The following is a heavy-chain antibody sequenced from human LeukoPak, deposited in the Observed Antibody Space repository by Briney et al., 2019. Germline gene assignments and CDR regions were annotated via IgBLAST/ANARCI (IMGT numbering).Heavy chain of an antibody. CDR2: ISYDADIGSNK. CDR1: GFTFSRYA. Sequence: GGSLRLSCATSGFTFSRYAMHWVRQAPGKGLEWVALISYDADIGSNKYYADSVKGRFTISRDNSKNTLYLQMNSLRAEDTAVYYCARDGGYDFWSGYYQDYWGQGTLVTVSS. D-gene: IGHD3-3*01. V-gene: IGHV3-30-3*01. CDR3: ARDGGYDFWSGYYQDY. J-gene: IGHJ4*02.